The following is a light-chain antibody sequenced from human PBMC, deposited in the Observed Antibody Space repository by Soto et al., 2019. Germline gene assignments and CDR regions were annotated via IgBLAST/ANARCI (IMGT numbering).Light chain of an antibody. CDR1: QSVSNNY. Sequence: EIVLTQSPGTLSLSPGERATLSCRASQSVSNNYLAWYQQKPGQAPRLLIYGASSRATGIPDRFSGSGSGTDSTLTISRLEPEDFAVYFCQQYGSSPVTFGQGTRLEIK. CDR2: GAS. CDR3: QQYGSSPVT. J-gene: IGKJ5*01. V-gene: IGKV3-20*01.